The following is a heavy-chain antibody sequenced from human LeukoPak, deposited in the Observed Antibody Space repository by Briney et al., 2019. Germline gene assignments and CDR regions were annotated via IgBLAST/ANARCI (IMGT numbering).Heavy chain of an antibody. CDR2: VYPGDSDT. CDR3: ARRGFCSGGSCFSAHFDF. D-gene: IGHD2-15*01. V-gene: IGHV5-51*01. CDR1: GYTFTHYW. Sequence: GESLKISCQGSGYTFTHYWIAWVRQMPGKGLEWMGIVYPGDSDTRYSPSFQGQVTISADKSINTAYLQWSSLKASDTAMYYCARRGFCSGGSCFSAHFDFWGQGTLVTVSS. J-gene: IGHJ4*02.